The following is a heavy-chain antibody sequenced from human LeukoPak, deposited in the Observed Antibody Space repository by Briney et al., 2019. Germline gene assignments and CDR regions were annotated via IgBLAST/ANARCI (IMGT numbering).Heavy chain of an antibody. CDR2: IYTSGNT. CDR3: ARGLSSFYAFLDY. Sequence: SETLSLTCIVSGGSISSYYWTWIRQPAGKGLEWIGRIYTSGNTDYNPSLKSRVTISLDTSKSQFSMKLKSVTAADTAVYYCARGLSSFYAFLDYWGQGSLVTVSS. V-gene: IGHV4-4*07. CDR1: GGSISSYY. J-gene: IGHJ4*02. D-gene: IGHD3-16*01.